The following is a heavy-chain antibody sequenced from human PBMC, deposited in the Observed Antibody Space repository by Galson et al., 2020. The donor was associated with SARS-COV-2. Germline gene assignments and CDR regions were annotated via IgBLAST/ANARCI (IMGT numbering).Heavy chain of an antibody. D-gene: IGHD2-2*01. Sequence: ASVKVSCLASGYTFNGYYLHWLRQAPGQGPAWMEWINPNSGGTHNAQKCQERVTMTGDTSISTAYMELSSLRSYDTAVYFCARACGSTKCFQSYGMDVWGQGTTVTVSS. CDR3: ARACGSTKCFQSYGMDV. J-gene: IGHJ6*02. CDR2: INPNSGGT. CDR1: GYTFNGYY. V-gene: IGHV1-2*02.